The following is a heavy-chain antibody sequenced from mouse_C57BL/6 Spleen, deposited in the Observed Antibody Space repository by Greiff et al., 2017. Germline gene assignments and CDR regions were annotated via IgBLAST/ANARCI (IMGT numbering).Heavy chain of an antibody. Sequence: DVPLQESGPGLVKPSPSLSLSCSVSGYSFTSGYYWNWIRQFPGNKLEWMGYISYDGSNNYNQTLKNRISITRDTSKNQFFLKLNSVTTEDTATYYCAREGGTYDYTWFAYWGQGTLVTVSA. CDR1: GYSFTSGYY. D-gene: IGHD2-4*01. V-gene: IGHV3-6*01. J-gene: IGHJ3*01. CDR3: AREGGTYDYTWFAY. CDR2: ISYDGSN.